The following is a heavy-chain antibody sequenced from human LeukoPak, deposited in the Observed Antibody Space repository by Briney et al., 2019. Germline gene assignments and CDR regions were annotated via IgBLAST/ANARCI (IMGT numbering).Heavy chain of an antibody. Sequence: KASETLSLTCTVSGGSISSSSYYWGWIRQPPGKGLEWIGSIYYSGSTYYNPSLKSRVTISVDTSKNQFSLKLSSVTAADTAVYYCARSRATSTSMVRGVIDYWGQGTLVAVSS. V-gene: IGHV4-39*07. CDR2: IYYSGST. D-gene: IGHD3-10*01. J-gene: IGHJ4*02. CDR1: GGSISSSSYY. CDR3: ARSRATSTSMVRGVIDY.